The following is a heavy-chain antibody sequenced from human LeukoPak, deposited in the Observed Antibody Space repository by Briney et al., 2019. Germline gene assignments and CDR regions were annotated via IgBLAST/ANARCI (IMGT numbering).Heavy chain of an antibody. CDR1: GFTFSSYA. CDR2: ISGSGGST. Sequence: PGGSLRLSCAASGFTFSSYAMSWVRQAPGKGLEWVSAISGSGGSTYYADSVNGRFTISRDNAKNSLYLQMNSLRAEDTAVYYCAELGITMIGGVWGKGTTVTISS. CDR3: AELGITMIGGV. V-gene: IGHV3-23*01. J-gene: IGHJ6*04. D-gene: IGHD3-10*02.